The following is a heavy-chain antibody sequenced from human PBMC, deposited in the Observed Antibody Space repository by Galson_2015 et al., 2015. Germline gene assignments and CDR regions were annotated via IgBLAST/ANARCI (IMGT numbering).Heavy chain of an antibody. V-gene: IGHV4-34*01. CDR1: GGSFSGYY. Sequence: LSLTCAVYGGSFSGYYWRWIRQPPGKGLEWIGEINHSGSTNYNPSLKSRVTISVDTSKNQFSLKLSSVTAADTAVYYCARGLNHDYGDHGDYWGQGTLVTVSS. CDR3: ARGLNHDYGDHGDY. CDR2: INHSGST. D-gene: IGHD4-17*01. J-gene: IGHJ4*02.